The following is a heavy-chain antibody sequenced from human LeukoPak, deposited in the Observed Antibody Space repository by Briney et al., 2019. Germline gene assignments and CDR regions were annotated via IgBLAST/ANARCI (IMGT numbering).Heavy chain of an antibody. D-gene: IGHD6-19*01. CDR1: GFSFTDYA. CDR3: ARGSTAAAPGWVY. J-gene: IGHJ4*01. CDR2: VSGHGDTT. V-gene: IGHV3-23*01. Sequence: GGSLRLSCAASGFSFTDYAMSWARQPPGKGLEWVSAVSGHGDTTDYVDSVKGRFTISRDNSRNTVHLQIDSLRIEDTGVYYCARGSTAAAPGWVYWGHGTLVTVSS.